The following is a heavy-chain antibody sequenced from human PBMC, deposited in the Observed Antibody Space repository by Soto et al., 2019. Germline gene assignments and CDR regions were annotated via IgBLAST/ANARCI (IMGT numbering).Heavy chain of an antibody. CDR2: INYSGST. V-gene: IGHV4-59*05. CDR1: GGCISSYY. Sequence: SETLSLTCTVSGGCISSYYWSWIRQPPGKGLEWIGSINYSGSTYYSPSLKSRVTISADTSKNQFSLKLSSVTAADTAVYYCARPVNYYYYMYFWGQGTMVPGSS. J-gene: IGHJ6*03. CDR3: ARPVNYYYYMYF. D-gene: IGHD2-2*01.